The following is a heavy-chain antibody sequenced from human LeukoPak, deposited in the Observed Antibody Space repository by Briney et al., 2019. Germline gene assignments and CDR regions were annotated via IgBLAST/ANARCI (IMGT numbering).Heavy chain of an antibody. CDR3: ARNRRLLGESYIYYFDY. D-gene: IGHD1-14*01. J-gene: IGHJ4*02. V-gene: IGHV1-2*02. Sequence: GASVKVSCKASGYTFTGYYMHWVRQAPGQGLEWMGWINPNSGGTNYAQKFQGRVTMTRDTSISTAYMELSRLRSDDTAVYYCARNRRLLGESYIYYFDYWGQGTLVTVSS. CDR1: GYTFTGYY. CDR2: INPNSGGT.